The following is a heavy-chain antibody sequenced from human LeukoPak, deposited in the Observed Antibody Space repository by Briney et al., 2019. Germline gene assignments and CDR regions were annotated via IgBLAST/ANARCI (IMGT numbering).Heavy chain of an antibody. V-gene: IGHV3-23*01. J-gene: IGHJ2*01. CDR1: GFNFKYYA. CDR3: AKGQDANYLPLDL. CDR2: ISGSGDYT. Sequence: PGGSLRLSCTASGFNFKYYAMTWVRQAPGKGPEWVSSISGSGDYTYYADSVKGRFTISRDNSKDTLYLQVNSLRAEDMAVFYCAKGQDANYLPLDLWGRGTLVTVSS. D-gene: IGHD4/OR15-4a*01.